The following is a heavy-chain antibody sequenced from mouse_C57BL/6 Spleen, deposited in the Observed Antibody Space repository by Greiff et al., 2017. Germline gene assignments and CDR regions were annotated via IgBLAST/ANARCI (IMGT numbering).Heavy chain of an antibody. CDR1: GYTFTSYW. J-gene: IGHJ3*01. V-gene: IGHV1-53*01. CDR2: INPSNGGT. CDR3: ARLHYYGSPWFAY. Sequence: VQLQQPGTELVKPGASVKLSCKASGYTFTSYWMHWVKQRPGQGLEWIGNINPSNGGTNYNEKFKSKATLTVDKSSSTAYMQLSSLTSEDSAVYYCARLHYYGSPWFAYWGQGTLVTVSA. D-gene: IGHD1-1*01.